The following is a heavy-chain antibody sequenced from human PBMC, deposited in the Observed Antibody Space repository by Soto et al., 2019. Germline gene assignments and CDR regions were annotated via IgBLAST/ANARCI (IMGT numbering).Heavy chain of an antibody. V-gene: IGHV3-11*01. D-gene: IGHD3-3*01. CDR3: ARELRGSFGVVGTFDY. J-gene: IGHJ4*02. CDR2: ISNSGRII. Sequence: GGSLRLSCAASGFTFSDHYMSWIRQAPGKGLEWISYISNSGRIIDYADSVKGRFTISRDNAKNSLYLQLNSLRAEDTAVYYCARELRGSFGVVGTFDYWGQGTLVTVSS. CDR1: GFTFSDHY.